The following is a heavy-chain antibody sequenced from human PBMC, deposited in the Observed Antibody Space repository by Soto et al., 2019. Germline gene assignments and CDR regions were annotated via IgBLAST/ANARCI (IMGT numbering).Heavy chain of an antibody. J-gene: IGHJ4*02. CDR2: ISSSGSTI. CDR3: AACSELTWDPELDY. Sequence: GGSLRLSCAASGFTFSSYEMNWVRQAPGKGLEWVSYISSSGSTIYYAVSVKGRFTISRDNAKNSLYLQMNSLRAEDTAVYYCAACSELTWDPELDYWGQGTLVTVSS. D-gene: IGHD7-27*01. V-gene: IGHV3-48*03. CDR1: GFTFSSYE.